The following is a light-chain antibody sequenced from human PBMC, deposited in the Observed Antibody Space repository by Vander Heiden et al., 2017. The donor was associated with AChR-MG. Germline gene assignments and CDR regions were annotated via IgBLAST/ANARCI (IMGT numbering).Light chain of an antibody. J-gene: IGLJ1*01. Sequence: QSALTQPASVSGSPGQSITLSCPGTSSDVGGAHNFVAWYQQHPGKAHKLMIYDVSERPSGVSNRFSGARSGTTASLTISGLQAEDEADYYCISDTSICTRVFGTGTNVIVL. V-gene: IGLV2-14*01. CDR2: DVS. CDR3: ISDTSICTRV. CDR1: SSDVGGAHNF.